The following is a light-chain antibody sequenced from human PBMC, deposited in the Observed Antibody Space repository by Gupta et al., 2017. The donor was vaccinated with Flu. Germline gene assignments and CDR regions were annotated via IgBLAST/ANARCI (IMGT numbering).Light chain of an antibody. Sequence: GDRVTITCRASQYISNYLNWYQQKSGKAPEVLIYGASTLQSGVPSRFSGSGSGTDFTLSISSLQPEDSATYYCQQSNSFSWTFGQGTKVEIK. CDR2: GAS. V-gene: IGKV1-39*01. J-gene: IGKJ1*01. CDR3: QQSNSFSWT. CDR1: QYISNY.